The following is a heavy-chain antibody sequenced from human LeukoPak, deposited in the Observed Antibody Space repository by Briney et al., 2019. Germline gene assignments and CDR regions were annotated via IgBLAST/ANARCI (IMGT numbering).Heavy chain of an antibody. Sequence: SETLSLTCTVSGGSISSYYWSWIRQPPGKGLEWIGYIYYSGSTNYNPSLKSRVTISVDTSKNQFSLKLSSVTAADTAVYYCARGPRVTAGTKKGRWFDPWGQGTLVTVSS. CDR1: GGSISSYY. CDR3: ARGPRVTAGTKKGRWFDP. J-gene: IGHJ5*02. D-gene: IGHD1/OR15-1a*01. V-gene: IGHV4-59*12. CDR2: IYYSGST.